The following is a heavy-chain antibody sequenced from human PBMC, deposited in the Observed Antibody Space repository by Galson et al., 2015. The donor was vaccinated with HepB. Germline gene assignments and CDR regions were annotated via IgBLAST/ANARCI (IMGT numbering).Heavy chain of an antibody. CDR3: ARQLRDSSSWYGWFDP. CDR2: IYPGDSDT. J-gene: IGHJ5*02. Sequence: QSGAEVKKPGESLKISCKGSGHSFTSYWIGWVRQMPGKGLEWMGIIYPGDSDTRYSPSFQGHVTISADKSLRTAYLQWSSLKASDTAMYYCARQLRDSSSWYGWFDPWGQGTLVTVSS. D-gene: IGHD6-13*01. CDR1: GHSFTSYW. V-gene: IGHV5-51*01.